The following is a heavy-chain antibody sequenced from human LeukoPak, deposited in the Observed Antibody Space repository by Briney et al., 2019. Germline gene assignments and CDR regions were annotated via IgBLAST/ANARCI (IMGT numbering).Heavy chain of an antibody. CDR3: AKSSYHYDTRSGIDV. V-gene: IGHV3-23*01. Sequence: GGSLSLSCAASGFTFSSYVMSWVRQAPGKGVGGVSCISGSGRCTYDSDSVNGRFTISRYNSSSTVYLQMNSLRAEDTAIYYCAKSSYHYDTRSGIDVLGQGTTVTVSS. CDR2: ISGSGRCT. D-gene: IGHD3-22*01. J-gene: IGHJ6*02. CDR1: GFTFSSYV.